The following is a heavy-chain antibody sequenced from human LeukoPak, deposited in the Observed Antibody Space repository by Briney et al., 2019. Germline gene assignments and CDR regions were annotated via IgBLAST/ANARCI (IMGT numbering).Heavy chain of an antibody. J-gene: IGHJ4*02. Sequence: PGRSLRLSCAASGFTFSSCAMHWVRQAPGKGLEWVAVIWPDGSNTNYADSVKGRFTISRDNSKDTLSLQMNSLRAEDTAVYYCARDPYGSLDYWGQGTLVTVSS. V-gene: IGHV3-33*01. D-gene: IGHD2-15*01. CDR2: IWPDGSNT. CDR3: ARDPYGSLDY. CDR1: GFTFSSCA.